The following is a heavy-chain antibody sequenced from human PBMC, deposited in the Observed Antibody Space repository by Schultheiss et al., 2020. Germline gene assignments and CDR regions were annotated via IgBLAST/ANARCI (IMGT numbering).Heavy chain of an antibody. D-gene: IGHD6-19*01. CDR2: IYTSGST. CDR3: AREVAATLDSGWDY. Sequence: SETLSLTCTVSGGSISSYYWSWIRQPAGNGLEWIGRIYTSGSTNYNPSLKSRVTMSVDRSKNQFSLKLSSVTAADTAVYYCAREVAATLDSGWDYWGQGTLVTVSS. J-gene: IGHJ4*02. CDR1: GGSISSYY. V-gene: IGHV4-4*07.